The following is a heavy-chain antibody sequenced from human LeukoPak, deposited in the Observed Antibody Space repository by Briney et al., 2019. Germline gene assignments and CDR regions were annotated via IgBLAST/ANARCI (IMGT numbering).Heavy chain of an antibody. CDR1: GFTFSKYS. CDR3: AFRADTVVLAATFAFDI. Sequence: GGSLRLSCAASGFTFSKYSTNWVRQAPGKGLEWVSYISSRSNNIYNADSVKGRFTISRDNAKNSLYLQMNSLRAEDTAVYYCAFRADTVVLAATFAFDIWGQGTMVTVSS. J-gene: IGHJ3*02. CDR2: ISSRSNNI. D-gene: IGHD2-2*01. V-gene: IGHV3-48*01.